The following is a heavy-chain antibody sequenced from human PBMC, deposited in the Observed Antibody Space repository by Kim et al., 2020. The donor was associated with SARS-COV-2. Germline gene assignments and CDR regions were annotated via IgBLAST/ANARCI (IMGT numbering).Heavy chain of an antibody. CDR3: ARGLEGSTYYYDSSGYYREHSFDY. CDR1: GFTFSSYA. V-gene: IGHV3-64*01. D-gene: IGHD3-22*01. J-gene: IGHJ4*02. Sequence: GGSLRLSCAASGFTFSSYAMHWVRQAPGKGLEYVSAISSNGGSTYYANSVKGRFTISRDNSKNTLYLQMGSLRAEDMAVYYCARGLEGSTYYYDSSGYYREHSFDYCGQGTLVTVSS. CDR2: ISSNGGST.